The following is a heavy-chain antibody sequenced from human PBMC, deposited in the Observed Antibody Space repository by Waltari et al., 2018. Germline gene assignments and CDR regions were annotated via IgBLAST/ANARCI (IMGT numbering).Heavy chain of an antibody. CDR1: GYSISSGYY. CDR3: ARLMTTVINDAFDI. Sequence: QVQLQESGPGLVKPSETLSLTCAVSGYSISSGYYWGWIRQPPGKGLEWIGSIYHSGSTYYNPSLKSRVTISVDTSKNQFSLKLSSVTAADTAVYYCARLMTTVINDAFDIWGQGTMVTVSS. J-gene: IGHJ3*02. V-gene: IGHV4-38-2*01. D-gene: IGHD4-17*01. CDR2: IYHSGST.